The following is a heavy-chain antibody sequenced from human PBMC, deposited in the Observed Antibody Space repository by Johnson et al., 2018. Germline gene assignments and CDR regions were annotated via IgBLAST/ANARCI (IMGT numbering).Heavy chain of an antibody. CDR1: GGSISSSSYY. Sequence: QVQLQESGPGLVKPSETLSLTCTVSGGSISSSSYYWGWIRQPPGKGLEWIGSIYYSGSTYYNPSLKSRVTISVDTSKNQFSLKLSSVTAADTAGYYWARRRDSRSWYGDEDYGMDVWGQGTTVTVSS. J-gene: IGHJ6*02. V-gene: IGHV4-39*01. CDR2: IYYSGST. D-gene: IGHD6-13*01. CDR3: ARRRDSRSWYGDEDYGMDV.